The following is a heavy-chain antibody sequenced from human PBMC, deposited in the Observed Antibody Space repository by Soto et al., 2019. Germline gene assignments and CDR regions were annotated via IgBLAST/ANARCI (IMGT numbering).Heavy chain of an antibody. CDR1: GFTFSSYA. J-gene: IGHJ4*02. Sequence: EVQLLESGGGLVQPGGSLRLSCAASGFTFSSYAMSWVRQAPGKGLEWVSAISGSGGSTYYADSVKGRFTISRDNSKNTLYLQMISLRAEDTAVYYCARAWIQLWSPRGSWGQGTLVTVSS. CDR3: ARAWIQLWSPRGS. V-gene: IGHV3-23*01. CDR2: ISGSGGST. D-gene: IGHD5-18*01.